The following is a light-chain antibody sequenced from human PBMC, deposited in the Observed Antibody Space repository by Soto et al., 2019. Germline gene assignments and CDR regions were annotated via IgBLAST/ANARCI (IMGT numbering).Light chain of an antibody. V-gene: IGLV2-23*01. CDR1: SSDVGSYNL. J-gene: IGLJ3*02. CDR2: EGS. Sequence: QSALTQPASVSGSPGQSITISCTGTSSDVGSYNLVSWYQQHPGKAPKLMIYEGSKRPSGVSNRFSGSKSGNTASLTISGLQAEDDAEYYCCSYAGSSTSWVFCGGTKLTVL. CDR3: CSYAGSSTSWV.